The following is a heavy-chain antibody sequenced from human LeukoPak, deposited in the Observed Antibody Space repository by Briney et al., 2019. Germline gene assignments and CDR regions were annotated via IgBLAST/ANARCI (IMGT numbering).Heavy chain of an antibody. CDR2: ISGSGGSI. D-gene: IGHD2-2*01. J-gene: IGHJ3*01. V-gene: IGHV3-23*01. Sequence: GSLRLSCAASGFTFSGYVISWVRQAPGKGPQWVADISGSGGSIYYADSVKGRFSVSRDNSKNMVYLELNSLRAEDTAVYYCAKNHEHGRYAGFDFWAEGALVAVSS. CDR1: GFTFSGYV. CDR3: AKNHEHGRYAGFDF.